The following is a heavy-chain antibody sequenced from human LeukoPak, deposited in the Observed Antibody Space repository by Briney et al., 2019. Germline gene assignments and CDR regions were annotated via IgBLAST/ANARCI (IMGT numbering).Heavy chain of an antibody. CDR1: GFTFSSYA. CDR2: ISGSGGST. V-gene: IGHV3-23*01. CDR3: AKAERQQLVLSPFDY. J-gene: IGHJ4*02. Sequence: GGSLRLSCAASGFTFSSYAMSWVRQAPGKGLEWVSAISGSGGSTYYADSVKGRFTISRDNSKNTLYLPMNSLRAEDTAVYYCAKAERQQLVLSPFDYWGQGTLVTVSS. D-gene: IGHD6-13*01.